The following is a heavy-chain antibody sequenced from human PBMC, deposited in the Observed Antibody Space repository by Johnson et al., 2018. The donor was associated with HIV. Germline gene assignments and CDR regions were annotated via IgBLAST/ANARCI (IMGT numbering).Heavy chain of an antibody. CDR2: ISYDGSNK. J-gene: IGHJ3*02. CDR3: ARDSEDSSGFGAFDI. V-gene: IGHV3-30*03. Sequence: QVQLVESGGGVVQPGRSLRLSCAASGFTFRSYGMHWVRQAPGKGLEWVAVISYDGSNKYYADSVKGRFTISRDNSKNTVYLQMNSLRAEDTAVYYCARDSEDSSGFGAFDIWGQGTVVTVSS. D-gene: IGHD6-19*01. CDR1: GFTFRSYG.